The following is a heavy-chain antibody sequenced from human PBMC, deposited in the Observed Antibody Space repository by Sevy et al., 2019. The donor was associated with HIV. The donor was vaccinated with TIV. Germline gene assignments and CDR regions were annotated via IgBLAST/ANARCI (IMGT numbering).Heavy chain of an antibody. D-gene: IGHD3-22*01. CDR1: GFSFSKYW. V-gene: IGHV3-7*01. CDR3: ASYSDSCGDYPAHYFDY. CDR2: IKEDGSKK. Sequence: GGSLRLSCAASGFSFSKYWMSWVRQAPGKGLEWVANIKEDGSKKNYLESVKGRFTISRDNAKNLLYLQMNNVRADDSALEYCASYSDSCGDYPAHYFDYWGQGTLVTVSS. J-gene: IGHJ4*02.